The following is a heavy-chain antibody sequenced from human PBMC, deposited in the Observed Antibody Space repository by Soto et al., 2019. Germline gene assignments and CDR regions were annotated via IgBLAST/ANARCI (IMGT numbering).Heavy chain of an antibody. CDR2: ISGGTGQT. CDR3: ARGKGMEENYYYYGLDI. CDR1: GYSFSTYA. V-gene: IGHV1-3*01. J-gene: IGHJ6*02. D-gene: IGHD1-1*01. Sequence: SVKVSCKASGYSFSTYAMHWVRQAPGQSLEWMGWISGGTGQTKFSQRFQDRVTITRDTSASTAYMELSSLRSEDTAVYYCARGKGMEENYYYYGLDIWGQGTTVTVSS.